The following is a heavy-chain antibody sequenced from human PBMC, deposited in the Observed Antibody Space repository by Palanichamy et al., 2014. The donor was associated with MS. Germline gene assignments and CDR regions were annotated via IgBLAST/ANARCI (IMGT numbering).Heavy chain of an antibody. CDR3: ARIYYDSSGSEYLQH. D-gene: IGHD3-22*01. Sequence: QLQLQESGPGLVKPSETLSLTCTVSGGSLIINNYYWGWIHQPPGKGLEWIGNVYYSGRTFYNPSLKSRVTISVDTSKNQFSLKLISVTAADTAVYYCARIYYDSSGSEYLQHWGQGTLVTVSS. CDR2: VYYSGRT. V-gene: IGHV4-39*01. CDR1: GGSLIINNYY. J-gene: IGHJ1*01.